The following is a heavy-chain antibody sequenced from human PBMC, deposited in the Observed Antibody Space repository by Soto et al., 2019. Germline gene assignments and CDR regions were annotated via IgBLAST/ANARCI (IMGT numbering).Heavy chain of an antibody. Sequence: ASVKVSCKASGGTFSSYAISWVRQAPGQGLEWMGGIIPIFGTANYAQKFQGRVTITADKSTSTAYMELSSLRSEDTAVYYCARVRFKDCSSTSCYRGGDAFDIWGQGTMVTVS. CDR3: ARVRFKDCSSTSCYRGGDAFDI. D-gene: IGHD2-2*02. V-gene: IGHV1-69*06. CDR2: IIPIFGTA. J-gene: IGHJ3*02. CDR1: GGTFSSYA.